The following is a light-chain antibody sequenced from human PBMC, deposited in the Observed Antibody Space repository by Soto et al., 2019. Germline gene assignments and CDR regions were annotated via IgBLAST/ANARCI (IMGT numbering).Light chain of an antibody. V-gene: IGKV1-5*03. CDR3: QPYNSYSLT. Sequence: DIQMTQSPSTLSASVGDRVTITCRASQSISSWLAWYQQKPGKAPKLLIYKASSLESGVPSRFSGSGSGTEFTLTISSLQPDDFATYYCQPYNSYSLTFGGRTKVEIK. CDR1: QSISSW. CDR2: KAS. J-gene: IGKJ4*01.